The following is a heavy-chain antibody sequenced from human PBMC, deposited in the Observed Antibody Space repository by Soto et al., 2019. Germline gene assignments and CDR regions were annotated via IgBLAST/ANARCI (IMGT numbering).Heavy chain of an antibody. Sequence: PSETLSLTCSVSGDSISNSRFSWSWIRQPPGKGLEWIGYIYHSGSTYYNPSLKSRVTISVDRSKNQFSLKLSSVTAADTAVYYCARVPDRWGQGTLVTVSS. D-gene: IGHD2-2*01. V-gene: IGHV4-30-2*01. CDR1: GDSISNSRFS. CDR2: IYHSGST. J-gene: IGHJ5*02. CDR3: ARVPDR.